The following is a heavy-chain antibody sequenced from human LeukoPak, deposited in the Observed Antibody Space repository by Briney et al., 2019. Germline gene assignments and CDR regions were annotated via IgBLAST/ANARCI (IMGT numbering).Heavy chain of an antibody. Sequence: GGSLRLSCAASGFTFSSYAMSWVRQAPGKGLEWVSSISGAGGTTGYADSVKGRFTISRDNAKNTLYLQMNSLRAEDTALYYCAKGRLLWFGELPDFWGLGTLVTVSS. CDR2: ISGAGGTT. CDR1: GFTFSSYA. V-gene: IGHV3-23*01. J-gene: IGHJ4*02. CDR3: AKGRLLWFGELPDF. D-gene: IGHD3-10*01.